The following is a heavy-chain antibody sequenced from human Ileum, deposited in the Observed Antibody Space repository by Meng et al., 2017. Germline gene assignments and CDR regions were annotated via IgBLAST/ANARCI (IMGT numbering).Heavy chain of an antibody. CDR3: ARYDNGNLDQ. Sequence: GESLKTSCAASGFIFSDFYMAWVRQAPGKGLEWVANIKHDGSTANYVDSLKGRFTISRDKAKNSLFLQMNSLRAEDSAVYYCARYDNGNLDQWGQGTLVTVSS. V-gene: IGHV3-7*01. D-gene: IGHD2-8*01. CDR2: IKHDGSTA. J-gene: IGHJ4*02. CDR1: GFIFSDFY.